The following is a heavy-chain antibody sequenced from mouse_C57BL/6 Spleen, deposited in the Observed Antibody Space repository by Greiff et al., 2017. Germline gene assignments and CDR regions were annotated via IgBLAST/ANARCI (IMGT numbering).Heavy chain of an antibody. Sequence: QVQLQQPGAELVRPGSSVKLSCKASGYTFTSYWMHWVKQRPIQGLEWIGNIDPSDSDTHYNQKFKDKATLTVDKSSSTAYMQLSSLTSEDSAVYDCASRGNHCDVDYWGQGTPVTVST. CDR3: ASRGNHCDVDY. D-gene: IGHD2-1*01. J-gene: IGHJ4*01. CDR2: IDPSDSDT. CDR1: GYTFTSYW. V-gene: IGHV1-52*01.